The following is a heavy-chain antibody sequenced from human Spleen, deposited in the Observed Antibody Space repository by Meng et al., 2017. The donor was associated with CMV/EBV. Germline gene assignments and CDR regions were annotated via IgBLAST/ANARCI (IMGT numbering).Heavy chain of an antibody. CDR2: IYYRGYT. D-gene: IGHD6-13*01. CDR1: SSSDYD. CDR3: ARQLGVTVAGTPNWFDP. Sequence: SSSDYDWGWIRQPPGKGLEYIGSIYYRGYTYYNPSLKSRVTMSVDTSKNRFSLRLSSVTAADTAVYYCARQLGVTVAGTPNWFDPWGQGTLVTVSS. V-gene: IGHV4-39*01. J-gene: IGHJ5*02.